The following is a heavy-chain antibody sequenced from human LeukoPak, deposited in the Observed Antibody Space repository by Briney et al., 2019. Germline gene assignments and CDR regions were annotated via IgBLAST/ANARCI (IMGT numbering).Heavy chain of an antibody. D-gene: IGHD1-26*01. J-gene: IGHJ6*02. CDR2: INPSGGST. Sequence: ASVKVSCKASGYTFTSYYMHWVRQAPGQGLEWMGIINPSGGSTSYAQKFQGRVTMTRDTSTSTVYMELSSLRSEDTAVYYCARVRGIVGATIPRYYYYGMDVWGQGPRSPSP. CDR1: GYTFTSYY. CDR3: ARVRGIVGATIPRYYYYGMDV. V-gene: IGHV1-46*01.